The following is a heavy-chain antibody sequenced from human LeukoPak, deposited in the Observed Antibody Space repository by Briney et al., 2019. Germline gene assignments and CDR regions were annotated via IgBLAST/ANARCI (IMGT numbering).Heavy chain of an antibody. Sequence: GGSLRLSCAASGFTFSSYNMNWVRQAPGKGLEWVSSISSSSSYIYYADSVKGRFTISRDNAKNSLYLQMNSLRAEDTAVYYCARDRGGSSWTPDWFDPWGQGTLVTVSS. CDR2: ISSSSSYI. J-gene: IGHJ5*02. V-gene: IGHV3-21*01. D-gene: IGHD6-13*01. CDR1: GFTFSSYN. CDR3: ARDRGGSSWTPDWFDP.